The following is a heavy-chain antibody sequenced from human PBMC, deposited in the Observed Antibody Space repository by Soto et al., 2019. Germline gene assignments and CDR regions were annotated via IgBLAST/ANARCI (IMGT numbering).Heavy chain of an antibody. CDR2: IYHSGST. CDR1: GYSISSGYY. V-gene: IGHV4-38-2*01. Sequence: SETLSLTCAVSGYSISSGYYWGWIRQPPGKGLEWIGSIYHSGSTYNNPSLKSRVTISVDTSKNQFSLKLSSVTAADTAVYYCARVGGYGMDVWGQGTTVTVSS. J-gene: IGHJ6*02. D-gene: IGHD3-10*01. CDR3: ARVGGYGMDV.